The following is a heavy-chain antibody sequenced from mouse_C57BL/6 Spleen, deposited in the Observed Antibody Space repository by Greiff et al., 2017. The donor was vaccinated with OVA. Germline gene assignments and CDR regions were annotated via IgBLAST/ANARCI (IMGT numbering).Heavy chain of an antibody. V-gene: IGHV1-54*01. CDR1: GYALTNYL. CDR3: ARSTTVVAREYVDV. J-gene: IGHJ1*03. CDR2: SKPGSGGT. Sequence: VQLQQSGAELVRPGTSVKVSCKASGYALTNYLIEWVKQRPGQGLEWIGVSKPGSGGTNYNEKFKGKATLTADKSSSTAYMQLSSLTSEDSAVYFWARSTTVVAREYVDVWGTGTTVTVSS. D-gene: IGHD1-1*01.